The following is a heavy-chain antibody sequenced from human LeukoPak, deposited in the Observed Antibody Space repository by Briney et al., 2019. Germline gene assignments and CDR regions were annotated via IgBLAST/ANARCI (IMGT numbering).Heavy chain of an antibody. CDR2: IYSGGST. Sequence: QAGGSLRLSCAASGFTVSSNYMSWVRQAPGKGLEWVSVIYSGGSTYYADSVKGRFTISRDNSKNTLYLRMNSLRAEDTAVYYCARDGDYYDSSGYGLGYWGQGTLVTVSS. D-gene: IGHD3-22*01. CDR1: GFTVSSNY. J-gene: IGHJ4*02. CDR3: ARDGDYYDSSGYGLGY. V-gene: IGHV3-53*01.